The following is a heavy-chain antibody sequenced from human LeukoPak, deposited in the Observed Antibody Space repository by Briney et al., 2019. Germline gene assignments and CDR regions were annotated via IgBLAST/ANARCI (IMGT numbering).Heavy chain of an antibody. D-gene: IGHD6-6*01. CDR3: AKDAQQLVRGDFDS. CDR2: ISAGGSST. Sequence: GGSLRLSCAASGFTFSSFAMSWVRQAPGKGLEWVSVISAGGSSTHYADSVKGRFTISRDNSRNTLYLQMNNLRAEDTAVYYCAKDAQQLVRGDFDSWGQGTLVTVSS. V-gene: IGHV3-23*01. CDR1: GFTFSSFA. J-gene: IGHJ4*02.